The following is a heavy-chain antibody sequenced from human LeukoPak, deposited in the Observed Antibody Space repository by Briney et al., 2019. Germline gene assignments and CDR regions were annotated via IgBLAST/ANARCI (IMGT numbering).Heavy chain of an antibody. J-gene: IGHJ4*02. CDR2: ISSSSSYI. D-gene: IGHD3-16*01. CDR3: ARDGYDYVWGSYTKDFDY. V-gene: IGHV3-21*01. Sequence: PGGSLRLSCAASGFTSSSYSMNWVRQAPGKGLEWVSSISSSSSYIYYADSVKGRFTISRDNAKNSLYLQMNSLRAEDTAVYYCARDGYDYVWGSYTKDFDYWGQGTLVTVSS. CDR1: GFTSSSYS.